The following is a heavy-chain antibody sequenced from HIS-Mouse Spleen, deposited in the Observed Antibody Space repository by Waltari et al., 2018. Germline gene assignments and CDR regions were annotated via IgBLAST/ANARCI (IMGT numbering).Heavy chain of an antibody. D-gene: IGHD1-1*01. CDR3: ARGREGTDY. CDR2: MNPNSGNT. V-gene: IGHV1-8*01. Sequence: QGLEWMGWMNPNSGNTGYAQKCQGRVTMTRNTSISTAYMELSSLRSEDTAVYYCARGREGTDYWGQGTLVTVSS. J-gene: IGHJ4*02.